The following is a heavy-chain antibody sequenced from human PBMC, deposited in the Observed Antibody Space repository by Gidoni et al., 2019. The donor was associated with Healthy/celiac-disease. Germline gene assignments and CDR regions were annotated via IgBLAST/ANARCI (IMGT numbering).Heavy chain of an antibody. CDR3: ARDMNRRHQWDIVVVPEPGGNDY. V-gene: IGHV3-74*01. D-gene: IGHD2-15*01. Sequence: EVQLVESGGGLVQPGGSLRLSCAASGLTLSSYWMHWVRQAPGKGLVWVSRINSDGSSTSYADSVKGRFTISRDNAKNTLYLQMNSLRAEDTAVYYCARDMNRRHQWDIVVVPEPGGNDYWGQGTLVTVAS. CDR1: GLTLSSYW. J-gene: IGHJ4*02. CDR2: INSDGSST.